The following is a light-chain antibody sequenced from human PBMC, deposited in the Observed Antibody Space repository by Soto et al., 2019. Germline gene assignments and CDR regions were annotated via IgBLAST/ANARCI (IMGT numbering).Light chain of an antibody. CDR3: QSYDSSLSGDV. V-gene: IGLV1-40*01. CDR2: GNS. CDR1: SSNIGAGYD. J-gene: IGLJ1*01. Sequence: QPVLTQPPSVSGAPGQRVTISCTGSSSNIGAGYDVPWYQQLPGTAPKLLIYGNSNRPSGVPDRFSGSKSATSASLAITGLHDEDEADYCCQSYDSSLSGDVFGTGTKLTVL.